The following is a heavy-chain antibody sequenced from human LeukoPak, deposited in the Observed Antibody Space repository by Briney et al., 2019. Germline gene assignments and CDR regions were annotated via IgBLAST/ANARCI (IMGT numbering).Heavy chain of an antibody. CDR2: ISGSGGST. V-gene: IGHV3-23*01. Sequence: PGGSLRLSCAASGFTFSSYAMSWVRQAPGKGLEWVSAISGSGGSTYYADSVKGRFTISRDNSKNTLYLQMNSLRAEDTAVYYCAKDYGYYCDSSGYYPGAFDIWGQGTMVTVSS. D-gene: IGHD3-22*01. CDR3: AKDYGYYCDSSGYYPGAFDI. CDR1: GFTFSSYA. J-gene: IGHJ3*02.